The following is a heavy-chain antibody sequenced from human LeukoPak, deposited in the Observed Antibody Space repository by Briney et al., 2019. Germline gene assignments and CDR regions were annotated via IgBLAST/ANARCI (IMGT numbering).Heavy chain of an antibody. Sequence: APVKVSCKASGYTFTGYYMHWVRQAPGQGLEWMGWINPNSGGTNYAQKFQGRVTMTRDTSISTAYMELSRLRSDDTAVYYCARALPDYGDYLTTFDYWGQGTLVTVSS. CDR2: INPNSGGT. D-gene: IGHD4-17*01. V-gene: IGHV1-2*02. CDR1: GYTFTGYY. CDR3: ARALPDYGDYLTTFDY. J-gene: IGHJ4*02.